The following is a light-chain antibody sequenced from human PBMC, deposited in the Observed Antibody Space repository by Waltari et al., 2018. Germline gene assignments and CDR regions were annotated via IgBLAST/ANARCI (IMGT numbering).Light chain of an antibody. J-gene: IGLJ6*01. CDR1: SGSVPTNSY. CDR3: ALFMGSDISV. CDR2: NTK. Sequence: TVVTQEPSLSVSPGGTVTLTCGLHSGSVPTNSYPSWYQQTPGQPPRMLVYNTKTRPSGIPGRFSGSILGNKAALTITGAQADDECDYYCALFMGSDISVFGNGTKLTVL. V-gene: IGLV8-61*01.